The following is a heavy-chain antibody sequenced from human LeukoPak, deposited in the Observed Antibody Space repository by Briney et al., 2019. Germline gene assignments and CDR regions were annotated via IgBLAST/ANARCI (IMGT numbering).Heavy chain of an antibody. CDR1: GGSISSGTYY. V-gene: IGHV4-39*07. Sequence: SETLSLTCTVSGGSISSGTYYWGWIRQPPGKGLEWIGSIYYSGSTYYNPSLRSRVTISVDTSKNQFSLRLGSVTAADTAVYYCARGGWLQSNCEFDYWGQGTLVTVSS. CDR2: IYYSGST. D-gene: IGHD5-24*01. CDR3: ARGGWLQSNCEFDY. J-gene: IGHJ4*02.